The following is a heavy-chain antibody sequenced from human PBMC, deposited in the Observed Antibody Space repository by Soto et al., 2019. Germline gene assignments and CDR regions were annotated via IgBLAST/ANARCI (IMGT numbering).Heavy chain of an antibody. CDR2: ISAYNANR. V-gene: IGHV1-18*01. Sequence: ASVKVSCKASGYIFTNYGFNWVRQAPGQGLEWMGWISAYNANRNSAQKFQGRVTMTTDTSTVTAYMELRSLRSDDTAVYYCARGDLLYGMDVWGQGTPVTVSS. J-gene: IGHJ6*02. CDR3: ARGDLLYGMDV. CDR1: GYIFTNYG. D-gene: IGHD2-21*02.